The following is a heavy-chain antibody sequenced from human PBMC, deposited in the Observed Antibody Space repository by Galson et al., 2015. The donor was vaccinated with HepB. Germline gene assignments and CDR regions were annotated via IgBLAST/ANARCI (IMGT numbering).Heavy chain of an antibody. CDR2: INDSGST. CDR3: AGGGAFCTGISCHPLDS. CDR1: GGSLSNYQ. J-gene: IGHJ4*02. Sequence: LSLTCAVYGGSLSNYQWNWIRQPPGKGLEWIGEINDSGSTNYKPSLKSRVTILIDKSKKQVSLRLSSITAADTAVYYCAGGGAFCTGISCHPLDSWGQGTLVTV. V-gene: IGHV4-34*01. D-gene: IGHD2-8*02.